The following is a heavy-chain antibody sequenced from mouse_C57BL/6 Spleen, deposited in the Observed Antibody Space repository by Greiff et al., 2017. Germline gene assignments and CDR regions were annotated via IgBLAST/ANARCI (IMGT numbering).Heavy chain of an antibody. D-gene: IGHD2-4*01. V-gene: IGHV1-85*01. Sequence: VKLMESGPELVKPGASVKLSCKASGYTFTSYDINWVKQRPGQGLEWIGWIYPRDGSTKYNEKFKGKATLTVDTSSSTAYMELHSLTSEDSAVYFCASSYYDYDVYAMDYWGQGTSVTVSS. CDR2: IYPRDGST. CDR3: ASSYYDYDVYAMDY. CDR1: GYTFTSYD. J-gene: IGHJ4*01.